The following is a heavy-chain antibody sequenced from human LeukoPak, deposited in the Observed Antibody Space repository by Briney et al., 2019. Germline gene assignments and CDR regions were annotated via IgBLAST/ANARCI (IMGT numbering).Heavy chain of an antibody. CDR3: ARAEWELLFDY. V-gene: IGHV4-30-4*08. J-gene: IGHJ4*02. Sequence: SETLSLTCTVSGGSISSGDYYWSWIRQPPGKGLEWIGYIYYRGSTYYNPSLKSRVTISVDTSKNQFSLKLSSVTAADTAVYYCARAEWELLFDYWGQGTLVTVSS. CDR1: GGSISSGDYY. CDR2: IYYRGST. D-gene: IGHD1-26*01.